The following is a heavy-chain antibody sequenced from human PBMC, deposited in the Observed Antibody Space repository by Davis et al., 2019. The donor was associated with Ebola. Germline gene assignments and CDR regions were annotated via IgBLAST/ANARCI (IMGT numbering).Heavy chain of an antibody. CDR3: ARGFCSETYCSTPEYFQH. Sequence: ASVKVSCKASGYIFTTYGISWVRQAPGQGLEWMGWISTYNGNTNYAQKFQGRVTLTTDTSTSTASMELRSLRSDDTAVYFCARGFCSETYCSTPEYFQHWGQGTLVTVSS. CDR2: ISTYNGNT. D-gene: IGHD3-3*01. V-gene: IGHV1-18*01. J-gene: IGHJ1*01. CDR1: GYIFTTYG.